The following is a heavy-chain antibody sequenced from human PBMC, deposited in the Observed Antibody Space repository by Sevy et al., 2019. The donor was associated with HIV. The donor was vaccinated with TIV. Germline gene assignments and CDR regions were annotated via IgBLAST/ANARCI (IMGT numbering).Heavy chain of an antibody. Sequence: GGSLRLSCATSGFTFGDYCMSWVRQAPGKGLEWISFFKSKARGGTAENAASVKDRFTISRDDSKGIVYLQMNNLKTEDTAVYFCTRWSGSQSIFDYWGQGTLVTVSS. CDR2: FKSKARGGTA. D-gene: IGHD1-26*01. V-gene: IGHV3-49*04. J-gene: IGHJ4*02. CDR1: GFTFGDYC. CDR3: TRWSGSQSIFDY.